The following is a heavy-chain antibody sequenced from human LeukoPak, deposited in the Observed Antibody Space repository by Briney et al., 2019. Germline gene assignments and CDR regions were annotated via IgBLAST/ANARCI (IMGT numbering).Heavy chain of an antibody. CDR3: ARDGGYGSGSYYTPHWFDP. CDR1: GYTFTGYY. V-gene: IGHV1-2*02. CDR2: INPNSGGT. D-gene: IGHD3-10*01. Sequence: ASVKVSCKASGYTFTGYYMHWVRQAPGQGLEWMGWINPNSGGTNYAQKFQGRVTMTGDTSISTAYMELSRLRSDDTAVYYCARDGGYGSGSYYTPHWFDPWGQGTLVTVSS. J-gene: IGHJ5*02.